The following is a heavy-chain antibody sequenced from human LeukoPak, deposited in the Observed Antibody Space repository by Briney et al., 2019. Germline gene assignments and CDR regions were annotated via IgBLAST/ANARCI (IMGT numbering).Heavy chain of an antibody. CDR2: ISSSGSTI. V-gene: IGHV3-11*01. Sequence: GGSLRLSCAASGFTFSDYYMSWIRQAPGKGLEWISYISSSGSTIYYADSVKGRFTISRDNAKNSLYLQMNSLRAEDTAVYYCARDTPDILTGHLFDYWGQGTLVTVSS. CDR3: ARDTPDILTGHLFDY. D-gene: IGHD3-9*01. J-gene: IGHJ4*02. CDR1: GFTFSDYY.